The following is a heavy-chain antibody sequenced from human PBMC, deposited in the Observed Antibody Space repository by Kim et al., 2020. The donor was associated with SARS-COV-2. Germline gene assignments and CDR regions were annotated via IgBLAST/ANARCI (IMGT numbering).Heavy chain of an antibody. Sequence: ASVKVSCKVSGYTLTELSMHWVRQTPGKGLEWMGGFDPEDGETIYALKFQGRVTMTEDTSTDTTYMELSGLRSEDTAVYYCATDFGDNVVNAFDIWGQGTMVTVSS. D-gene: IGHD4-17*01. CDR1: GYTLTELS. CDR3: ATDFGDNVVNAFDI. J-gene: IGHJ3*02. CDR2: FDPEDGET. V-gene: IGHV1-24*01.